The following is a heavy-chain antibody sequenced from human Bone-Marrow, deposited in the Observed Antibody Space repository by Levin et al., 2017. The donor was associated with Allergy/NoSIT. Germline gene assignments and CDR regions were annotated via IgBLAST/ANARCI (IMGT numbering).Heavy chain of an antibody. Sequence: ASVKVSCKASGYTFTGYYLHWVRQAPGQGLEWMGMIDPNDGSTKHAQKFQGRVIMTRDTSTTTAYMEVNSLRYEDTAVYYCAREWGGALDAFDFWGQGTLVTVSS. CDR1: GYTFTGYY. CDR3: AREWGGALDAFDF. CDR2: IDPNDGST. V-gene: IGHV1-46*01. D-gene: IGHD1-26*01. J-gene: IGHJ3*01.